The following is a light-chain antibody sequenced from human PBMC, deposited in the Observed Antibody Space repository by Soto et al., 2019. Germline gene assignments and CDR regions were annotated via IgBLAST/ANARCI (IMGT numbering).Light chain of an antibody. V-gene: IGLV4-69*01. J-gene: IGLJ3*02. CDR3: QNWGPGTWV. CDR2: LNSDGSH. CDR1: RGRTNYA. Sequence: QSVLTQSPSASASLGASVKLTCTLSRGRTNYAIAWHQQQPDKGPRFLMKLNSDGSHRKGDGIPDRFSGSTSGAERYLSISRLQSEDEADYYCQNWGPGTWVFGGGTKVTVL.